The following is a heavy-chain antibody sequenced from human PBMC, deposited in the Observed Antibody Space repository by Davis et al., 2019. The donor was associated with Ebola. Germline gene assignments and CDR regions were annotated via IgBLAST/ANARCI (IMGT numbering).Heavy chain of an antibody. J-gene: IGHJ6*04. CDR2: ISYDGNNK. D-gene: IGHD2-15*01. V-gene: IGHV3-30*14. CDR3: ARERIVVVVAATQNYYYYGMDV. Sequence: GESLKISCAASGFTFSSYAMHWVRQAPGKGLEWVAVISYDGNNKYYADSVKGRFTISRDNSKNTLYLQMNSLRAEDTAVYYCARERIVVVVAATQNYYYYGMDVWGKGTTVTVSS. CDR1: GFTFSSYA.